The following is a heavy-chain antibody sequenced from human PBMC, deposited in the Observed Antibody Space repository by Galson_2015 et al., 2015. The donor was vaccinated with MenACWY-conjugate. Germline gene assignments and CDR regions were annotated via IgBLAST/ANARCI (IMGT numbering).Heavy chain of an antibody. V-gene: IGHV3-13*01. CDR1: GFTFSNHA. Sequence: SLRLSCAASGFTFSNHAMHWVRQGTGKGLEWVSGIGTSGETSYSGSVKGRFTISRENAERSLYLQMNSLRVGDTAVYYCAGSGSAGLDVWGQGTTVIVSS. CDR2: IGTSGET. D-gene: IGHD3-10*01. J-gene: IGHJ6*02. CDR3: AGSGSAGLDV.